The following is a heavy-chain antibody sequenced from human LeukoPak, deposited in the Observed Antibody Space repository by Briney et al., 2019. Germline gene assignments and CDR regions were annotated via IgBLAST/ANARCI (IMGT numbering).Heavy chain of an antibody. CDR2: ISSSSSTI. Sequence: GGSLRLSCAASGFTFSSYSMNWVRQAPGKGLEWVSYISSSSSTIYYADSVKGRFTISRDNAKNSLYLQMDSLRAEDTAIYYCARLPYDGHPHDALDIWGQGTMVTVSS. J-gene: IGHJ3*02. D-gene: IGHD3-3*01. V-gene: IGHV3-48*04. CDR3: ARLPYDGHPHDALDI. CDR1: GFTFSSYS.